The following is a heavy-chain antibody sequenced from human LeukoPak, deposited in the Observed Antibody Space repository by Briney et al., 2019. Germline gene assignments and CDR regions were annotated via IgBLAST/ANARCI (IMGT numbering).Heavy chain of an antibody. V-gene: IGHV2-70*11. Sequence: SGPALAKPTQTLTLTCTFSGFSLSTRGMCVSWIRQPPGKALEWLARIDWDDDKYYSTSLKTRLTISMDTSKNQVVLTMTNMYPVDTATYYCARISPRGSGSEDYFDSWGQGTLVTVSS. J-gene: IGHJ4*02. CDR2: IDWDDDK. CDR3: ARISPRGSGSEDYFDS. D-gene: IGHD1-26*01. CDR1: GFSLSTRGMC.